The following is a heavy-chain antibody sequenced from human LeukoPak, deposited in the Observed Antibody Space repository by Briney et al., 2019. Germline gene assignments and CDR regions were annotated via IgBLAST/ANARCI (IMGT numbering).Heavy chain of an antibody. J-gene: IGHJ4*02. D-gene: IGHD1-26*01. CDR1: GFTFSSYW. V-gene: IGHV3-43*01. CDR2: ISWDGGST. CDR3: AKDGYGLRGLVGGFDY. Sequence: PGGSLRLSCAASGFTFSSYWMHWVRQAPGKGLEWVSLISWDGGSTYYADSVKGRFTISRDNSKNSLYLQMNSLRTEDTALYYCAKDGYGLRGLVGGFDYWGQGTLVTVSS.